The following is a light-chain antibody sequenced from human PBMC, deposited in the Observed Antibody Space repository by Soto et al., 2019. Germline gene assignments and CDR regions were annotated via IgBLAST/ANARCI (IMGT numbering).Light chain of an antibody. CDR3: AAWDDSLDGWV. CDR2: SNN. CDR1: RSNIGGNT. Sequence: QSVLTQPPSTSGTPGQRVTISCSGSRSNIGGNTVNWYQHLPGTAPKLLIYSNNQRPSGVPDRFSGSKSGTSASLGISGLQSEDEADYYCAAWDDSLDGWVFGGGTKLTVL. V-gene: IGLV1-44*01. J-gene: IGLJ3*02.